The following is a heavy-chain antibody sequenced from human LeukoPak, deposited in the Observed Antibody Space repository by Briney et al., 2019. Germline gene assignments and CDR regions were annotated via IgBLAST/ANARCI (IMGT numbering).Heavy chain of an antibody. J-gene: IGHJ3*02. Sequence: PGRSLRLSCAAFGFTVSSNYMSWVRQAPGKGLEWVSVIFGGGGTYYGDSVRGRFTISRDNSKNTLYLQMNSLRAEDTAVYYCGGTYAIWGQGTMVTVSS. D-gene: IGHD1-1*01. CDR3: GGTYAI. V-gene: IGHV3-53*01. CDR2: IFGGGGT. CDR1: GFTVSSNY.